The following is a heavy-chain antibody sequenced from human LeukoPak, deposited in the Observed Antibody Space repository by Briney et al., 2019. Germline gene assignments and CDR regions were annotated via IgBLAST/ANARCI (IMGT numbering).Heavy chain of an antibody. CDR2: ISWEGDTT. Sequence: GGSLRLSCAASGFTFDDYAMHWVRRAPGKGLEWVSLISWEGDTTYYADSVRGRFTISRDNSKNSLYLQMNSLRTEDTAFYYCTRDTDYGSATNYFDYWGQGTLVSVSS. CDR1: GFTFDDYA. V-gene: IGHV3-43*01. D-gene: IGHD3-10*01. J-gene: IGHJ4*02. CDR3: TRDTDYGSATNYFDY.